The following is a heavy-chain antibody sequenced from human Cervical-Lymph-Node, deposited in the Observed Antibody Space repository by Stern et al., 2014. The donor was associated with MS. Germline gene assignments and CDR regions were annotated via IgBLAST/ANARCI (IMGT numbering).Heavy chain of an antibody. J-gene: IGHJ4*02. Sequence: EVQLVESGGGLVKPGGSLRLSCAASGFTFSSYSMNWVRQAPGKGLEWVSSISSTSSYIHYADSVKGRFTISRDNAKNSLYLQMNSLRAEDTAVFYCARDPGPGSPYYFDYWGQGSLVTVSS. CDR3: ARDPGPGSPYYFDY. V-gene: IGHV3-21*01. CDR2: ISSTSSYI. D-gene: IGHD3-10*01. CDR1: GFTFSSYS.